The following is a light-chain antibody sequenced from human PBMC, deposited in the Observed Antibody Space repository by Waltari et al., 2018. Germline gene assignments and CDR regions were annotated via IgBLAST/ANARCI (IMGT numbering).Light chain of an antibody. Sequence: PRSVSGSPGQSVTISCTGTSSDVGAYNYVSWYQQYPGKAPKLMIYDVTKRPSGVPDRFSGSKSGNTASLTISGLQAEDEADYHCCSSAGSSAVFGGGTKLTVL. CDR3: CSSAGSSAV. CDR2: DVT. V-gene: IGLV2-11*01. CDR1: SSDVGAYNY. J-gene: IGLJ3*02.